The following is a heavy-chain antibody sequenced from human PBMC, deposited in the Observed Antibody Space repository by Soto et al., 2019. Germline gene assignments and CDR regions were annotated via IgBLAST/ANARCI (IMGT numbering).Heavy chain of an antibody. V-gene: IGHV3-23*01. CDR2: MTGSGATI. J-gene: IGHJ4*02. Sequence: GGSLRLSCAASGFTINTFVMTWVRQAPGKGLESVCGMTGSGATIHYADSVKGRFTISKDNSRNVLYLQMDYLRDEDTAVYYCAKDAVYNDGLWLMDSWGQGTLVTVSS. D-gene: IGHD2-21*01. CDR1: GFTINTFV. CDR3: AKDAVYNDGLWLMDS.